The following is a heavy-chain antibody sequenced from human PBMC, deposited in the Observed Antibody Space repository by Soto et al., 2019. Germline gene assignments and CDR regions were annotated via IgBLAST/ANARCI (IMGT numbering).Heavy chain of an antibody. V-gene: IGHV5-51*01. CDR2: IYPGDSGI. CDR3: ASLIVGAINFQY. D-gene: IGHD1-26*01. Sequence: PGESLKISCXASGYSFTNYWIGWVRQMPGKGLEWMGIIYPGDSGIRYSPSFQGQVTISADKSINTAYLQWSSLKASDTAMYYCASLIVGAINFQYWGQGTLVTVSS. CDR1: GYSFTNYW. J-gene: IGHJ1*01.